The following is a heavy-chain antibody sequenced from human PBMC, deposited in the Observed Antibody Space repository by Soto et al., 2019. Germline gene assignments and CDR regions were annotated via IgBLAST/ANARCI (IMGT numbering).Heavy chain of an antibody. V-gene: IGHV1-46*03. J-gene: IGHJ3*02. Sequence: GASVKVSCKASGYTSTSYYMHWVRQAPGQGLEWMGIINPSGGSTSYAQKFQGRVTMTRDTSTSTVYMELSSLRSEDTAVYYCARVFIYDILTGYFSLDAFDIWGQGTMVTVSS. CDR1: GYTSTSYY. CDR3: ARVFIYDILTGYFSLDAFDI. CDR2: INPSGGST. D-gene: IGHD3-9*01.